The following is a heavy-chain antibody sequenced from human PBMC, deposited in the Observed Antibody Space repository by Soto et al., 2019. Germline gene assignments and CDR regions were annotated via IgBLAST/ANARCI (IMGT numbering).Heavy chain of an antibody. CDR3: ARDHAYSAYWAFDY. Sequence: QVQLQESGPGLVKPSGTLSLTCAVSGDSINTTDWWNWVRQSPGKGLEWIGEIYHGGNIYYNPSPKSRVTISMDKSKNQFSLTLFYVTAADTAVYYCARDHAYSAYWAFDYWGQGALVTVSS. V-gene: IGHV4-4*02. D-gene: IGHD3-16*01. J-gene: IGHJ4*02. CDR1: GDSINTTDW. CDR2: IYHGGNI.